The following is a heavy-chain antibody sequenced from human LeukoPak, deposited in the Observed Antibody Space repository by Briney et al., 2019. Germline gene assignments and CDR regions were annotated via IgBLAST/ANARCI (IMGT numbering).Heavy chain of an antibody. J-gene: IGHJ4*02. CDR1: GFPFSNYW. V-gene: IGHV3-74*01. Sequence: GRSLRLSCAASGFPFSNYWMHWVRQAPGKGLVWVSHINGDESDANYADSVKGRFTISRDNAKNTLFLQMNSLRAEDTAVYYCEREVGAIDYWGQGTLVTVSS. D-gene: IGHD1-26*01. CDR3: EREVGAIDY. CDR2: INGDESDA.